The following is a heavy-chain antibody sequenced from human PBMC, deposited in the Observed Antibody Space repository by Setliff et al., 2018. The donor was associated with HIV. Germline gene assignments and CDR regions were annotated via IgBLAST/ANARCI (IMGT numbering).Heavy chain of an antibody. Sequence: FCKASGFTFTNYYMSWIRQAPGKGLELLSYISVSGTDIKYADSVKGRFTISRDNAKNSLYLQMNSLRAEDTAVYYCATDPRRLSYWGQGTLVTVSS. CDR1: GFTFTNYY. CDR3: ATDPRRLSY. D-gene: IGHD2-21*01. CDR2: ISVSGTDI. J-gene: IGHJ4*02. V-gene: IGHV3-11*04.